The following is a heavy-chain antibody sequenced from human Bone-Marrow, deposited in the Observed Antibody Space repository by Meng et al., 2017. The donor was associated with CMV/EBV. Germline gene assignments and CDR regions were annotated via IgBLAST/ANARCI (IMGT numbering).Heavy chain of an antibody. CDR1: GSFSGYY. V-gene: IGHV4-34*01. CDR3: VGAFGVPKGYYYYGMDV. Sequence: GSFSGYYWSWIRQPPGKGLEWIGEINHSGSTNYNPSLKSRVTISVDTSKNQFSLKLSSVTAADTAVYYCVGAFGVPKGYYYYGMDVWGQGTTVTVSS. CDR2: INHSGST. J-gene: IGHJ6*02. D-gene: IGHD3-3*01.